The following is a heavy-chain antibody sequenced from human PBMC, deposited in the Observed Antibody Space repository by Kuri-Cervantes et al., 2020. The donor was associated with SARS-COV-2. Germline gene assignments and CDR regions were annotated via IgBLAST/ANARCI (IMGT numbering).Heavy chain of an antibody. CDR2: IYSGGTT. CDR1: GGSIRSDGYY. CDR3: ARYYYDSRGYVFFYY. V-gene: IGHV4-31*03. D-gene: IGHD3-22*01. Sequence: SETLSLTCTVSGGSIRSDGYYWSWIRQRPGKGLEWIGYIYSGGTTYYSPSLKSRLTISMDTSKNHFSLKLGAVTAADTAMYYCARYYYDSRGYVFFYYWGRGNPVTVSS. J-gene: IGHJ4*02.